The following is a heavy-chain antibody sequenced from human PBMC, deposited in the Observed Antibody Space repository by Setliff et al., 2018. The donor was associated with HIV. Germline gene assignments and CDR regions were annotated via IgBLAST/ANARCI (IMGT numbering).Heavy chain of an antibody. CDR3: ARGQRAGTTRIDYYYGMDV. CDR1: GGSFSGYY. V-gene: IGHV4-34*01. Sequence: PSETLSLTCAVYGGSFSGYYWSWIRQPPGKGLEWIGEINHSGSTNYNPSLKSRVTISVDTSKSQFSLKLSSVTAADTAVYYCARGQRAGTTRIDYYYGMDVWGQGTTVTVSS. J-gene: IGHJ6*02. D-gene: IGHD1-7*01. CDR2: INHSGST.